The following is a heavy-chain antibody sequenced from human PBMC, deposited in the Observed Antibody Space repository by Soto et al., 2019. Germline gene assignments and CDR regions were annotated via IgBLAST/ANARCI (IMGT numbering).Heavy chain of an antibody. CDR2: INHSGST. CDR3: ARGRHWLVSSSWYY. D-gene: IGHD6-13*01. V-gene: IGHV4-34*01. CDR1: GGSFSGYY. Sequence: SETLSLTCAVYGGSFSGYYWSWIRQPPGKGLEWIGEINHSGSTNYNPSLKSRVTISVDTSKNQFSLKLSSVTAADTAVYYCARGRHWLVSSSWYYWGQGTLVTVSS. J-gene: IGHJ4*02.